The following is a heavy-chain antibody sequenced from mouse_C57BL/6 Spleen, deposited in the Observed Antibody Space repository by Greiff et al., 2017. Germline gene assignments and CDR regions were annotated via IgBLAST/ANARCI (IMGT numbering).Heavy chain of an antibody. CDR3: ARASSGYYAMDY. J-gene: IGHJ4*01. V-gene: IGHV1-80*01. Sequence: QVQLQQSGAELVKPGASVKISCKASGYAFSSYWMNWVKQRPGKGLEWIGQIYPGDGDTTYNGKFKGKATLTADKSSSTAYMQLSSPTSEDSAVYFWARASSGYYAMDYWGQGTSVTVSS. D-gene: IGHD3-2*02. CDR2: IYPGDGDT. CDR1: GYAFSSYW.